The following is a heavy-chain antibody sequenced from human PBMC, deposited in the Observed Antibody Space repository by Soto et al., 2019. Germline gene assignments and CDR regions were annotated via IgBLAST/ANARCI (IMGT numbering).Heavy chain of an antibody. CDR1: GGSFSGYY. D-gene: IGHD3-22*01. J-gene: IGHJ3*02. V-gene: IGHV4-34*01. CDR3: ARADYDSRSAFDI. Sequence: SETLSLTCAVYGGSFSGYYWSWIRQPPGKGLEWIGEINHSGSTNYNPSLKSRVTISVVTSKNQFSLKLSFVTAADTAVYYCARADYDSRSAFDIWGQGTMVTVSS. CDR2: INHSGST.